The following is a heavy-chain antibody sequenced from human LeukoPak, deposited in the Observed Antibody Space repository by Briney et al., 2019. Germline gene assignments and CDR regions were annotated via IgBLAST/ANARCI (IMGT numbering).Heavy chain of an antibody. Sequence: GGSLRLSCAASGFSFTNYAMSWVRQAPARGPEWVSSLRGGGETFYADSVKGRFTLSRDDSRNTVYLQLNNLRVEDTAIYYCAKASWASNADAVRWGQGTQVTVSS. J-gene: IGHJ4*02. CDR2: LRGGGET. CDR3: AKASWASNADAVR. V-gene: IGHV3-23*01. CDR1: GFSFTNYA. D-gene: IGHD6-13*01.